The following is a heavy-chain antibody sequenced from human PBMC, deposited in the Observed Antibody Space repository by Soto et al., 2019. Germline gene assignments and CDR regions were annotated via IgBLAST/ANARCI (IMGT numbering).Heavy chain of an antibody. CDR2: ISYDGSNK. V-gene: IGHV3-30-3*01. Sequence: GGSLRLSCAASGFTFSSYAMHWVRQAPGKGLEWVAVISYDGSNKYYADSVKGRFTISRDNSKNTLYLQMNSLRAEDTAVYYCARGLSWRRSYYYYGMDVWGQGTTVTVSS. CDR1: GFTFSSYA. J-gene: IGHJ6*02. D-gene: IGHD6-13*01. CDR3: ARGLSWRRSYYYYGMDV.